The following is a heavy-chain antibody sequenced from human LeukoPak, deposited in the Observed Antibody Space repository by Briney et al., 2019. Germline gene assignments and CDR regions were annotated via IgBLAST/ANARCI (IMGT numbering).Heavy chain of an antibody. Sequence: SQTLSLTCTVSGGSISSGSYYWSWIRQPAGKGLEWIGRIYTSGSTNYNPSLKSRVTISVDTSKNQFSLKLSSVTAADTAVYYCARVSGGTRVYWGQGTLVTVSS. D-gene: IGHD2-15*01. J-gene: IGHJ4*02. CDR1: GGSISSGSYY. CDR3: ARVSGGTRVY. V-gene: IGHV4-61*02. CDR2: IYTSGST.